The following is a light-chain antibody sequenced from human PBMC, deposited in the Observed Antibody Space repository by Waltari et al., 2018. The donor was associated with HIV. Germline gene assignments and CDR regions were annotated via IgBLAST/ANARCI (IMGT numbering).Light chain of an antibody. CDR1: QGISSW. V-gene: IGKV1-12*01. Sequence: DIQMTQSPSSVSASVGDRVTITCRASQGISSWLAWYQQKPGKAPKLLIYAASSLQSGVPSRFSGSGSGKDFTLTINNVQAEDAAVYYCQQYYDNPQTFGQGTKLEIK. J-gene: IGKJ2*01. CDR2: AAS. CDR3: QQYYDNPQT.